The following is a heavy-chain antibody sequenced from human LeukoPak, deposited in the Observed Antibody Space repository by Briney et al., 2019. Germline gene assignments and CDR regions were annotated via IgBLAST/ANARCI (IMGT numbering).Heavy chain of an antibody. Sequence: PSETLSLTCTVSGGSISSSSYYWGWIRQPPGKGLEWIGSIYYSGSTYYNPSLKSRVTISVDTSKNQFSLKLSSVTAADTAVYYCARGVTTFSGLDYWGQGTLVTVSS. D-gene: IGHD4-17*01. J-gene: IGHJ4*02. CDR1: GGSISSSSYY. CDR3: ARGVTTFSGLDY. CDR2: IYYSGST. V-gene: IGHV4-39*01.